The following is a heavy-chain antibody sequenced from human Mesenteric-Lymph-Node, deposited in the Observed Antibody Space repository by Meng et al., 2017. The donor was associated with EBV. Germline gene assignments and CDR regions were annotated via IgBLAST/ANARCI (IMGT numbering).Heavy chain of an antibody. CDR1: GDSVSSSSAA. CDR3: ARGDTTVFDL. CDR2: TYYRSKWYN. J-gene: IGHJ2*01. D-gene: IGHD1-14*01. V-gene: IGHV6-1*01. Sequence: QVQLHQSGPGLVKPAQTLPPTCVISGDSVSSSSAAWTWIRQSPSRGLEWLGRTYYRSKWYNDYAVFVKSRITINPDTSKNQFSLQLNSETPEKTAVYYCARGDTTVFDLSCSAILVTVSS.